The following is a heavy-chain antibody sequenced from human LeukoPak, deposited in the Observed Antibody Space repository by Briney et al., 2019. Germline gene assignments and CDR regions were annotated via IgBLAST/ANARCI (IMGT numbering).Heavy chain of an antibody. CDR2: IEASGGAT. D-gene: IGHD6-19*01. Sequence: GESLRLSCEASGFSFSHSAMYWVRQAPGKGLEWVSSIEASGGATYYADSVNGRFTISRDNSKNTFYLQLNNLRADDTAVYFCAKGSGSGWYGWFAPWGQGAPVTVSA. CDR1: GFSFSHSA. J-gene: IGHJ5*02. V-gene: IGHV3-23*01. CDR3: AKGSGSGWYGWFAP.